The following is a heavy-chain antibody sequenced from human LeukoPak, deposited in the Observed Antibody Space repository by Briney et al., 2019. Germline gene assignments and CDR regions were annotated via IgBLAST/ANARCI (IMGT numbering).Heavy chain of an antibody. V-gene: IGHV4-39*07. J-gene: IGHJ4*02. CDR1: GGSISSSNYY. D-gene: IGHD4-11*01. CDR2: IYHSGST. CDR3: ARIRTTVTTGYY. Sequence: SETLSLTCTVSGGSISSSNYYWGWIRQPPGKGLEWIGSIYHSGSTYYNPSLKSRVTISVDTSKSQFSLKLSSVTAADTAVYYCARIRTTVTTGYYWGQGTLVTVSS.